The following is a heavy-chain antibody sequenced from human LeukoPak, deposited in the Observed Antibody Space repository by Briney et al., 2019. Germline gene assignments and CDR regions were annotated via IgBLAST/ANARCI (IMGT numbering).Heavy chain of an antibody. V-gene: IGHV4-39*07. D-gene: IGHD6-19*01. CDR1: GGSISSTSYY. J-gene: IGHJ4*02. CDR2: IYYSGST. CDR3: ARRSGIAVAGAFDY. Sequence: SETLSLTCTVSGGSISSTSYYWGWIRQPPGKGLEWIGNIYYSGSTYYNPSLKSRVTISVDTSKNQFSLKLSSVTAEDTAVYYCARRSGIAVAGAFDYWGQGTLVTVSS.